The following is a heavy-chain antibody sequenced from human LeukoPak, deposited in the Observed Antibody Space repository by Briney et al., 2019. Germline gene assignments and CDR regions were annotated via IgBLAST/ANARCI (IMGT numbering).Heavy chain of an antibody. V-gene: IGHV3-23*01. CDR3: AKASSGWYGTFDF. CDR2: LSGSGDNT. J-gene: IGHJ4*02. CDR1: GFTFSSYG. Sequence: GGSLRLSCAASGFTFSSYGMHWVRQAPGKGLEWVSALSGSGDNTFYADSVKGRFTISRDNSKNTLYLQMNSLRAEDTAVYYCAKASSGWYGTFDFWGQGTLVTVSS. D-gene: IGHD6-19*01.